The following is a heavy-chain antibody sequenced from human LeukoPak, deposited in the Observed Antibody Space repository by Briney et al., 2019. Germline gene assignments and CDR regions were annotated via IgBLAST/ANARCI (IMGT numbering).Heavy chain of an antibody. V-gene: IGHV1-69*06. D-gene: IGHD3-10*01. Sequence: SVKVSCKASGGTFSSYAISWVRQAPGQGLEWMGGIIPIFGTANYAQKFQGRVTITADKSTSTAYMELSSLRSEDTAVYYCARSGFTMVRGVTPSWFDPWGQGTLVTVPS. CDR1: GGTFSSYA. CDR2: IIPIFGTA. J-gene: IGHJ5*02. CDR3: ARSGFTMVRGVTPSWFDP.